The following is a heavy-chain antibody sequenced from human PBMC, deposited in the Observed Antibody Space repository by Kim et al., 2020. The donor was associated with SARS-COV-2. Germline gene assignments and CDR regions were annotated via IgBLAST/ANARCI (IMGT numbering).Heavy chain of an antibody. CDR2: IIPIFGTA. D-gene: IGHD1-26*01. CDR1: GGTFSSYA. Sequence: SVKVSCKASGGTFSSYAISWVRQAPGQGLEWMGGIIPIFGTANYAQKFQGRVTITADKSTSTAYMELSSLRSEDTAVYYCARALGATGAGGMDVWGQGTTVTVSS. J-gene: IGHJ6*02. CDR3: ARALGATGAGGMDV. V-gene: IGHV1-69*06.